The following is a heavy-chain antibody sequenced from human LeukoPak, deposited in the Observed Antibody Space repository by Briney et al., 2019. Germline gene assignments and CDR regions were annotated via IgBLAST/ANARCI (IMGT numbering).Heavy chain of an antibody. CDR2: INHSGST. V-gene: IGHV4-34*01. Sequence: PSETLSLTCAVYGGSFSGYYWSWIRQPPGKGLEWIGEINHSGSTNYNPSLKSRGTISVDTSKNQFSLKLSSVTAADTAVYYCAREHDFWSGYYEFDPWGQGTLVTVSS. CDR1: GGSFSGYY. CDR3: AREHDFWSGYYEFDP. J-gene: IGHJ5*02. D-gene: IGHD3-3*01.